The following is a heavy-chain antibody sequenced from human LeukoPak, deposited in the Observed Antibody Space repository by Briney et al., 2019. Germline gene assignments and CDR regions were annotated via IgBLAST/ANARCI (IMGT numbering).Heavy chain of an antibody. J-gene: IGHJ4*02. CDR3: ARDRSVPSVTTRLDF. V-gene: IGHV4-4*07. CDR2: ISTSGGT. CDR1: GGSMSNYY. D-gene: IGHD4-17*01. Sequence: SETLSLTCTVSGGSMSNYYWSWIRQPAGKGLEWIGRISTSGGTNYNPSLKSRVTMSVDMSKNQFSLKLSSVTAADTALYYCARDRSVPSVTTRLDFWGQGTLVTVSS.